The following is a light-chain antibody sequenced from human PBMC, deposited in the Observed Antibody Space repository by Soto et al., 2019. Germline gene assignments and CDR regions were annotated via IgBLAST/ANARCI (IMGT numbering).Light chain of an antibody. Sequence: QSALTQPASVSGSPGQSITISCTGTSSDVGGYNHVSWYQQHPGKAPKLMIYDVSNRPSGVSNRFSGSKSGNSASLTISGPQAEDDAYYYCHSYTSSSNLVFGGGTKLTVL. CDR2: DVS. J-gene: IGLJ2*01. CDR1: SSDVGGYNH. CDR3: HSYTSSSNLV. V-gene: IGLV2-14*01.